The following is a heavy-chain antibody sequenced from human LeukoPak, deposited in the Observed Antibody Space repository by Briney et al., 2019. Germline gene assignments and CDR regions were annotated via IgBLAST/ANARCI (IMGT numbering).Heavy chain of an antibody. D-gene: IGHD3-3*01. Sequence: SETLSLTCTVSGGSISSSSYYWGWIRQPPGKGLEWIGSIYYSGSTYYNPSLKSRVTISVDTSKNQFSLKLSSVTAADTAVYYCARHVYPKGITIFGVVTYFDYWGQGTLVTVSS. CDR3: ARHVYPKGITIFGVVTYFDY. V-gene: IGHV4-39*01. CDR2: IYYSGST. CDR1: GGSISSSSYY. J-gene: IGHJ4*02.